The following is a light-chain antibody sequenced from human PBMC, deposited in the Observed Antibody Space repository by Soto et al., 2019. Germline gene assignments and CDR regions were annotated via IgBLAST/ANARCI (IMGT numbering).Light chain of an antibody. J-gene: IGKJ4*01. CDR1: LPISNY. V-gene: IGKV1-27*01. CDR3: QKYNSATLT. Sequence: DIQMTQSPSSLSASVGDRVPLTCRASLPISNYLAWYQQKPGKIPNLMIYAASTLQAGVPSLFSGRGSGTDFTLTIRSLQPEEVAAYDCQKYNSATLTVGAGTQGAI. CDR2: AAS.